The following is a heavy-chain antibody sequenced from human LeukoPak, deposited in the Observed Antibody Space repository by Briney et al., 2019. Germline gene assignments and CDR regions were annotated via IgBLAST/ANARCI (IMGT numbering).Heavy chain of an antibody. Sequence: GGSLRLSCTASGFKFDDYGMTWVRQAPGKGLEWVSAISGSGGSTYYADSVKGRFTISRDNSKNTLCLQMNSLRAEDTAVYYCAKDHGRDYYGSGRYDYWGQGTLVTVSS. CDR3: AKDHGRDYYGSGRYDY. CDR1: GFKFDDYG. D-gene: IGHD3-10*01. V-gene: IGHV3-23*01. J-gene: IGHJ4*02. CDR2: ISGSGGST.